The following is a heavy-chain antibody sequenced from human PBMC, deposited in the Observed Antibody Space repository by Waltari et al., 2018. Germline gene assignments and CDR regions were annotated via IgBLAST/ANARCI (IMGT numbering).Heavy chain of an antibody. V-gene: IGHV1-2*06. CDR2: IDPDNGGT. CDR1: GAIVPGRF. Sequence: QGQLVRTGAAVEKHGASAYGSFNASGAIVPGRFVHGLRRAGGEGLEWMGRIDPDNGGTTYAQKFQGRVSMTRDTSITTLYLELSSLTSDDAAVYYCVRETIYRGTPSGSFSIWGQGTMVTVSS. J-gene: IGHJ3*02. D-gene: IGHD1-26*01. CDR3: VRETIYRGTPSGSFSI.